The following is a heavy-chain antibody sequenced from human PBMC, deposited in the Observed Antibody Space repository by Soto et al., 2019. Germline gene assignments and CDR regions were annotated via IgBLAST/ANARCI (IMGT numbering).Heavy chain of an antibody. CDR1: GGSINNYY. Sequence: SETLSLTCTVSGGSINNYYWSWIRQPPGKGLEWIGYIYYSGSTNYNPSLKSRVTISVDTSKNQFSLKLSSVTAADTAVYYCAGRLLRGWFDYWGQGTLVTVSS. CDR3: AGRLLRGWFDY. CDR2: IYYSGST. D-gene: IGHD3-10*01. J-gene: IGHJ4*02. V-gene: IGHV4-59*01.